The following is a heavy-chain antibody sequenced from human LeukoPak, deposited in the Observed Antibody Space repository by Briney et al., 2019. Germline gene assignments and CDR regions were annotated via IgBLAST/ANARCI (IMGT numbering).Heavy chain of an antibody. D-gene: IGHD5-12*01. CDR2: IRSKGNNYAT. CDR3: RSGSDSGSYFSFDY. J-gene: IGHJ4*02. V-gene: IGHV3-73*01. CDR1: GFTFNNAW. Sequence: GGSLRLSCAASGFTFNNAWMTWVRQAPGKGLEWVGRIRSKGNNYATGYAESVKGRFTISRDDSKNTAYLQMNSLKTEDTAVYYCRSGSDSGSYFSFDYWGQGTLVTVSS.